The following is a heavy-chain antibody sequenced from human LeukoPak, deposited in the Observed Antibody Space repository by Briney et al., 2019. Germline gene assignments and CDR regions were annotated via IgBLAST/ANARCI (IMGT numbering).Heavy chain of an antibody. CDR3: ARAFRAAAWFVGY. Sequence: GGSLRLSCAASGFTFSSYSMNWVRQAPGKGLEWVSSISSSSSYIYYADSVKGRFTISRDNAKNSLYLQMNSLRADDTAVYYCARAFRAAAWFVGYWGQGTLVTVSS. CDR2: ISSSSSYI. D-gene: IGHD6-13*01. CDR1: GFTFSSYS. V-gene: IGHV3-21*04. J-gene: IGHJ4*02.